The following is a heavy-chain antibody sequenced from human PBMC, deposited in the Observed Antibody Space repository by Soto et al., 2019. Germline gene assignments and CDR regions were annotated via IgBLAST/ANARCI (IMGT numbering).Heavy chain of an antibody. Sequence: SETLSLTCTVSGGSISSYYWSWIRQPPGKGLEWIGYIYYSGSTNYNPSLKSRVTISVDTSKNQFSLKLSSVTAADTAVYYCARDKYYFDYWGQGTLVTVSS. J-gene: IGHJ4*02. CDR3: ARDKYYFDY. V-gene: IGHV4-59*01. CDR1: GGSISSYY. CDR2: IYYSGST.